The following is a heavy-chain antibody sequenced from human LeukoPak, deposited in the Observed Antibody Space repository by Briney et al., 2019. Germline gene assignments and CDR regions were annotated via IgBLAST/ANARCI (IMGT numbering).Heavy chain of an antibody. J-gene: IGHJ4*02. D-gene: IGHD3-10*01. CDR1: GFTFSSYA. Sequence: PGGSLRLSCAASGFTFSSYAMHWVRQAPGKGLEWVAVISYDGSNKNYADSVKGRFTIPRDNSKNTLYLQMNSLRAEDTAVYYCAKDWVVRGIIFHFDYWGQGTLVPVSS. CDR3: AKDWVVRGIIFHFDY. CDR2: ISYDGSNK. V-gene: IGHV3-30*04.